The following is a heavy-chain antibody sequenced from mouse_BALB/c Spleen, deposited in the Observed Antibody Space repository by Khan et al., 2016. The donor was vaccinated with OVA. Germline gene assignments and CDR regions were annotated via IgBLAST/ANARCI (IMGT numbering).Heavy chain of an antibody. V-gene: IGHV1-4*01. CDR1: GYTFNSNT. Sequence: QVQLKESGADLARPGASVRMSCKASGYTFNSNTMHWVKQRPGQGLEWIGYINPRSGYTNYNQNFKDKATLTADKSSSTAYMQRSSLTSEDSAVYYCARRTTGYTMDYGGQGTSVTVSS. CDR3: ARRTTGYTMDY. D-gene: IGHD2-14*01. CDR2: INPRSGYT. J-gene: IGHJ4*01.